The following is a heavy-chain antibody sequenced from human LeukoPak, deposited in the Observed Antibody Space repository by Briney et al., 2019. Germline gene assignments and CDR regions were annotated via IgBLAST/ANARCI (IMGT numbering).Heavy chain of an antibody. V-gene: IGHV3-30-3*01. Sequence: GGSLRLSCAASGFTFSSYAMHWVRQAPGKGLEWVAVISYDGSNKYYADSVKGRFTISRDNSKNTLYLQMNSLRAEDMAVYYCSRTYCGGDCYYNWFDPWGQGTLVTVSS. CDR2: ISYDGSNK. D-gene: IGHD2-21*02. CDR3: SRTYCGGDCYYNWFDP. J-gene: IGHJ5*02. CDR1: GFTFSSYA.